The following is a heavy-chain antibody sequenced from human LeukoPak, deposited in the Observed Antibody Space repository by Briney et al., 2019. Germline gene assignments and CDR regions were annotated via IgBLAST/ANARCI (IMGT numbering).Heavy chain of an antibody. V-gene: IGHV3-30-3*01. CDR2: ISYDGSNR. CDR1: GFTFSSYA. D-gene: IGHD3-3*01. Sequence: PGGSLRLSCAASGFTFSSYAMHWVRQAPGKGLEWVAVISYDGSNRYYADSVKGRYTISRDNAKNSLYLQMDSLRAEDTALYFCAKVGVESHYYYYMGVWGKGTTVAVSS. J-gene: IGHJ6*03. CDR3: AKVGVESHYYYYMGV.